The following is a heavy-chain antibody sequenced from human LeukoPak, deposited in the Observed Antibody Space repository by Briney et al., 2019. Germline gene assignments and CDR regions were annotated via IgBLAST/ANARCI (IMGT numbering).Heavy chain of an antibody. CDR2: IKRKTDGGTT. CDR3: TTEAYTNSHSPLNYFDF. V-gene: IGHV3-15*07. D-gene: IGHD6-6*01. Sequence: GGSLRLSCAASGCTFSNVWMNWVRQAPGKGLEWVGRIKRKTDGGTTDYAPPVKGRFAISRDDSRNTLYLQMNSLKTEDTAVYYCTTEAYTNSHSPLNYFDFWGQGTLVTASS. J-gene: IGHJ4*02. CDR1: GCTFSNVW.